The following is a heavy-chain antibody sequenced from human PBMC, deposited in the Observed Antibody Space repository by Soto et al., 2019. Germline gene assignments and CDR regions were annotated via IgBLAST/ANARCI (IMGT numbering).Heavy chain of an antibody. CDR2: MNPNSGNT. CDR3: VTVVRGGPGLVGVMDV. D-gene: IGHD3-10*01. V-gene: IGHV1-8*01. Sequence: QVQLVQSGAEVKKPGASVKVSCKASGYTFTSYDINWVRQATGQGLEWMGWMNPNSGNTGYAQKFKGRVTRTRNTAISTAYMERSRLRSEDTAVYYCVTVVRGGPGLVGVMDVWGQGTTVTVSS. J-gene: IGHJ6*02. CDR1: GYTFTSYD.